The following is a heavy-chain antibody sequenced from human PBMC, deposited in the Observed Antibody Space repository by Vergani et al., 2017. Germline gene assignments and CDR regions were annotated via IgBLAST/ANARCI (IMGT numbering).Heavy chain of an antibody. D-gene: IGHD3-22*01. CDR2: ISSSSSYI. J-gene: IGHJ4*02. CDR3: ARDLFYYDSSGYYSGFFDY. Sequence: EVQLVESGGGLVKPGGSLRLSCAASGFTFSSYSMNWVRQAPGKGLEWGSSISSSSSYIYYADSVKGRFTISRDNDKNSLYLQMNSLRAEDTAVYYCARDLFYYDSSGYYSGFFDYWGQGTLVTVSS. CDR1: GFTFSSYS. V-gene: IGHV3-21*01.